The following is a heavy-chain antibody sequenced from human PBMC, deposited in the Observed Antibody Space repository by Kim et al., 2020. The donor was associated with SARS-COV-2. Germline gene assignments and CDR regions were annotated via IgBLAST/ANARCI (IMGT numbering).Heavy chain of an antibody. CDR1: GFTFSRRA. V-gene: IGHV3-23*05. CDR3: ATDHPSSGWPTFDF. CDR2: VNNNNNP. Sequence: GGSLRLSCAASGFTFSRRAMSWVRQVPGKGLEWIASVNNNNNPYYADSVKGRFTVSSDITKDTPYLQMNSLRADDTALYYCATDHPSSGWPTFDFWCQG. D-gene: IGHD6-19*01. J-gene: IGHJ4*02.